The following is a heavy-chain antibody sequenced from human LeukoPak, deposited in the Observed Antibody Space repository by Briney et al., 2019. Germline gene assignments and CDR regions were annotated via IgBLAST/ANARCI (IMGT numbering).Heavy chain of an antibody. J-gene: IGHJ4*02. CDR2: IIPIFGTA. Sequence: SVKVSCKASGGTFSSYAISWVRQAPGQGLEWMGGIIPIFGTANYAQKFQGRVTITADESTSTAYMELSSLRSEDTAVYYCARDLGAANGGGRDYGGQGTLVTVSS. V-gene: IGHV1-69*01. CDR3: ARDLGAANGGGRDY. CDR1: GGTFSSYA. D-gene: IGHD4-23*01.